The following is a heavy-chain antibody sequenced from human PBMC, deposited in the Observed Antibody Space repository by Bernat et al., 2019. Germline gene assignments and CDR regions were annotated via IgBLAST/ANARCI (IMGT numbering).Heavy chain of an antibody. V-gene: IGHV4-30-2*01. J-gene: IGHJ3*02. CDR3: ARSTTDAGFHADAFDI. CDR2: VYHTGTT. CDR1: GGSISGGGYS. Sequence: QLQLQESGSGLVKPSQTLSLTCAVSGGSISGGGYSWSWIRQPPGKGLEWIGYVYHTGTTYYNPSLKSRVTISVDRSQNQFSLNLKSMTAADTAGYYCARSTTDAGFHADAFDIWGQGTMVTVSS. D-gene: IGHD2/OR15-2a*01.